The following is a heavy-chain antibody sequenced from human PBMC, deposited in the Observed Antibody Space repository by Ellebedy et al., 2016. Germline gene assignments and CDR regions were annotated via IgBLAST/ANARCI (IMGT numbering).Heavy chain of an antibody. CDR3: AGEGWRYYDSSGYFYY. CDR1: GGTISSYY. J-gene: IGHJ4*02. V-gene: IGHV4-59*08. D-gene: IGHD3-22*01. CDR2: IYYTGTI. Sequence: SETLSLTCAVSGGTISSYYWSWVRQSPGKGMEWIGYIYYTGTINYNPSLKSRVTISIDTSNNQLSLRLTSVTAADTAVYYCAGEGWRYYDSSGYFYYWGQGTLVTVSS.